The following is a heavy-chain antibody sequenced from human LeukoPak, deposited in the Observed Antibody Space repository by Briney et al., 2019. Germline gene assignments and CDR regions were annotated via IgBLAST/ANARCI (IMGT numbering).Heavy chain of an antibody. V-gene: IGHV3-48*01. Sequence: GGSLRLSCAASGFDFSTYTMNWVRQAPGKGLEWVSYISSSSSTIYYADSVKGRFTISRDNAKNSLYLQMNSLRAEGTAVYYCARDRLGYSSGWTPGWSNWGQGTLVTVSS. CDR2: ISSSSSTI. J-gene: IGHJ4*02. D-gene: IGHD6-19*01. CDR3: ARDRLGYSSGWTPGWSN. CDR1: GFDFSTYT.